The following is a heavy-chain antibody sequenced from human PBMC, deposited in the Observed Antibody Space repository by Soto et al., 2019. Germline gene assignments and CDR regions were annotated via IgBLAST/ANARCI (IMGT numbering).Heavy chain of an antibody. Sequence: SLPTLVNPTQTLTLTCTFSGFSLSTSGMCVSWIRQPPGKALEWLARIDWDDDKYYSTSLKTRLTISKDTSKNQVVLTMTNMDPVDTATYYCARIAEYSSSSYYYYMDVWGKGTTVTVSS. D-gene: IGHD6-6*01. CDR2: IDWDDDK. CDR3: ARIAEYSSSSYYYYMDV. J-gene: IGHJ6*03. CDR1: GFSLSTSGMC. V-gene: IGHV2-70*11.